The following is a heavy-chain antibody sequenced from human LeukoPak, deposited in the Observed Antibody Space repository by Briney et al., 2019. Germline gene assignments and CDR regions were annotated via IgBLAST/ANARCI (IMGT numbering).Heavy chain of an antibody. CDR1: GYTLTELS. V-gene: IGHV1-24*01. Sequence: ASVKVSCKVSGYTLTELSMHWARQAPGKGLEWMGGFDPEDGETIYAQKFQGRVTMTEDTSTDTAYMELSSLRSEDTAVYYCATDPPGYYYDSSGYKLDYWGQGTRVIVSS. CDR3: ATDPPGYYYDSSGYKLDY. J-gene: IGHJ4*02. CDR2: FDPEDGET. D-gene: IGHD3-22*01.